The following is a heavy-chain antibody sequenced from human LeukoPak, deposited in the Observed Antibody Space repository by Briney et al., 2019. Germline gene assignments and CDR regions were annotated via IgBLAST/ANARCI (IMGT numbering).Heavy chain of an antibody. J-gene: IGHJ4*02. CDR2: IIPIFGTA. Sequence: SVKVSCKASGYTFTSYYMHWVRQAPGQGLEWMGGIIPIFGTAYYAQKFQGRVTITADKSTSTAYMELSSLRSEDTAVYYYARDRRGVATIIGSFDYWGQGTLVTVSS. CDR1: GYTFTSYY. V-gene: IGHV1-69*06. D-gene: IGHD5-24*01. CDR3: ARDRRGVATIIGSFDY.